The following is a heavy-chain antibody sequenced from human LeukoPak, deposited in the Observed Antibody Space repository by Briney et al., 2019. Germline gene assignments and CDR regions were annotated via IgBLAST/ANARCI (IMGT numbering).Heavy chain of an antibody. CDR1: GVXFSSYG. J-gene: IGHJ3*02. CDR3: AKDRYSSGWGAAFDI. V-gene: IGHV3-30*18. Sequence: GGSLRLSCAASGVXFSSYGIHWVRQAPGKGQEWAALISYDGSNKYYADSVKGRFTISRSNSKNTLYLQMNSLRVEDTALYYCAKDRYSSGWGAAFDIWGQGTMVTVSS. D-gene: IGHD6-19*01. CDR2: ISYDGSNK.